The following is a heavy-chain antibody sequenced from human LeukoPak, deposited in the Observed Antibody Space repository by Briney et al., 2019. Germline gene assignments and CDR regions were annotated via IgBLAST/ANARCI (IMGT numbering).Heavy chain of an antibody. CDR1: GYSISSGYY. J-gene: IGHJ5*02. CDR3: ARVTNGVDP. Sequence: SETLSLTCTVSGYSISSGYYWGWIRQPPGKGLEWIGSIYHSGSTYYNPSLKSRVTMSVDTSKNQFSLKLSSVTAADTAVYYCARVTNGVDPWGQGTLVTVSS. V-gene: IGHV4-38-2*02. CDR2: IYHSGST.